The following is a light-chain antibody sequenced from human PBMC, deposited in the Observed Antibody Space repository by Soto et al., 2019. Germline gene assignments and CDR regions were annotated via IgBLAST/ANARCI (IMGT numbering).Light chain of an antibody. J-gene: IGKJ1*01. V-gene: IGKV3-20*01. Sequence: VLTQSPATLSLSPGESATLSCRASQSVKTLLVWYQHRTGQAPRVLIYDASHRATGIPDRFSGSGSGTDLNLTISRLEPEDFAVYYCQQYGSLSWTCGQGTKVDIK. CDR3: QQYGSLSWT. CDR1: QSVKTL. CDR2: DAS.